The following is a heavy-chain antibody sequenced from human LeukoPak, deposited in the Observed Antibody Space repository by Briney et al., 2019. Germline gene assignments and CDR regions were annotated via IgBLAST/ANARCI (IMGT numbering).Heavy chain of an antibody. D-gene: IGHD3-9*01. CDR2: INPNTGGT. J-gene: IGHJ4*02. V-gene: IGHV1-2*02. CDR3: ARVHATGYFSLDLGY. Sequence: GASVRVSRKASGYTFTGYFMHWVRQAPGQGLDWMGWINPNTGGTKYAQKFQGRVTMTRDTSIGTAYVELSTVTSDDTAVYFCARVHATGYFSLDLGYWGQGTLVTVSS. CDR1: GYTFTGYF.